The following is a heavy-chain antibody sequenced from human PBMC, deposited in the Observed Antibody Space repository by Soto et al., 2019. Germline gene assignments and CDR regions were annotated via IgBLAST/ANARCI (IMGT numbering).Heavy chain of an antibody. CDR2: ISGSGGST. D-gene: IGHD3-10*01. CDR1: GFTFSSYA. V-gene: IGHV3-23*01. J-gene: IGHJ5*02. Sequence: EVQLLESGGGLVQPGGSLRLSCAASGFTFSSYAMSWVRQAPGKGLEWVSSISGSGGSTYYADSVKGRFTISRDNSKNTLYLQMNSLRAEDTAVYFCAKDLRYSRTFGEFDPWGQGTLVTVSS. CDR3: AKDLRYSRTFGEFDP.